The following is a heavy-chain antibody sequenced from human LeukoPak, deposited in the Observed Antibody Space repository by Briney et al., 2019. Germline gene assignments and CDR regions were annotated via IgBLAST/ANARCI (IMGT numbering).Heavy chain of an antibody. J-gene: IGHJ4*02. CDR2: ISNSKGISD. CDR3: AKRRDAYPIRGTFDS. V-gene: IGHV3-23*01. CDR1: GFTFTNYP. D-gene: IGHD5-24*01. Sequence: PGGSLRLSCAVSGFTFTNYPMSWVRQAPGKGLEWVSGISNSKGISDYYADSVKGRFTISRDNSKNTLYLQMNSLRGEDTAVYYRAKRRDAYPIRGTFDSWGQGALVTVSS.